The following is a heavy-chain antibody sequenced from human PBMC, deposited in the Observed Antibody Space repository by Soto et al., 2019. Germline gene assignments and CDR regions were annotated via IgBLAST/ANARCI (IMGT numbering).Heavy chain of an antibody. D-gene: IGHD4-17*01. J-gene: IGHJ6*02. Sequence: TGGSLRLSCAASGFTFDEYALTWVRQAPGKGLEWVAGINWNGGSKGYADSVKGRFTISRDNSESTVYLQMNSLRAEDTAVYYCAKDPVFTVYDYYYCMDVWGQGTTVTVSS. CDR1: GFTFDEYA. V-gene: IGHV3-20*04. CDR3: AKDPVFTVYDYYYCMDV. CDR2: INWNGGSK.